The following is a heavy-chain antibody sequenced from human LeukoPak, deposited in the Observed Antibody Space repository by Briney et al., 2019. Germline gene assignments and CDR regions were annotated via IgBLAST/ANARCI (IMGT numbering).Heavy chain of an antibody. V-gene: IGHV3-30-3*01. CDR1: GFTFSSYA. Sequence: GGSLRLSCAASGFTFSSYAMHWVRQAPGKGLEWVAVISYDGSNKHYADSVKGRFTISRDNSKNTLYLQMNSLRAEDTAVYYCAREEVRGAREYYYGMDVWGQGTTVTVSS. J-gene: IGHJ6*02. CDR2: ISYDGSNK. D-gene: IGHD3-10*01. CDR3: AREEVRGAREYYYGMDV.